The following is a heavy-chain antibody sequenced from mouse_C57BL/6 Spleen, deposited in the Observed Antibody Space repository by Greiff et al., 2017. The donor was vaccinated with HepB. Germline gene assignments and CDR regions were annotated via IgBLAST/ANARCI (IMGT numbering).Heavy chain of an antibody. CDR1: GFTFSSYG. Sequence: EVMLVESGGDLVKPGGSLKLSCAASGFTFSSYGMSWVRQTPDKRLEWVATISSGGSYTYYPDSVKGRSTISRDNAKNTLYLQMSSLQSEDTAMYYCARGSNLYYAMDYWGQGTSVTVSS. J-gene: IGHJ4*01. CDR3: ARGSNLYYAMDY. V-gene: IGHV5-6*02. CDR2: ISSGGSYT. D-gene: IGHD2-5*01.